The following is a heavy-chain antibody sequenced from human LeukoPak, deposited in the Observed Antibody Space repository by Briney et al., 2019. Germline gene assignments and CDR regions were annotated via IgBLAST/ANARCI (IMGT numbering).Heavy chain of an antibody. Sequence: NTSQTLSLTCTVSGGSISSGDYYWSWIRQPPGKGLEWIGEINHSGSTNYNPSLKSRVTISVDTSKNQFSLKLSSVTAADTAVYYCARGKISSGWYRGTNAFDIWGQGTMVTVSS. CDR1: GGSISSGDYY. D-gene: IGHD6-19*01. CDR3: ARGKISSGWYRGTNAFDI. V-gene: IGHV4-30-4*08. J-gene: IGHJ3*02. CDR2: INHSGST.